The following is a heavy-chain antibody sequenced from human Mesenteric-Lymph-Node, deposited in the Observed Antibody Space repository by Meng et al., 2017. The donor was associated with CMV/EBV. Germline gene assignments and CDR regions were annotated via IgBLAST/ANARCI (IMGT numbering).Heavy chain of an antibody. CDR2: ISSSGSTI. V-gene: IGHV3-48*03. J-gene: IGHJ4*02. CDR1: GFTFSDFA. Sequence: GGSLRLSCAASGFTFSDFAMNWVRQAPGKGLEWVSYISSSGSTIYYADSVKGRFTISRDNAKNSLYLQMNSLRAEDTAVYYCARDRRIAAAQRAFDYWGQGTLVTVSS. CDR3: ARDRRIAAAQRAFDY. D-gene: IGHD6-13*01.